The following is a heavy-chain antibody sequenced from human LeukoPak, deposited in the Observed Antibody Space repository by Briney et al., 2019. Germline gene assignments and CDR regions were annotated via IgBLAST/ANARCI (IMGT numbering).Heavy chain of an antibody. CDR2: FSGNGGST. CDR3: ATLITMIH. D-gene: IGHD3-22*01. CDR1: GFTFNTWA. V-gene: IGHV3-23*01. Sequence: PGGSLRVSCAASGFTFNTWAMSWVRQAPGKGLEWVSAFSGNGGSTYYADSVKGRFTISRDNSKNMLYLQMNSLRAEDTAVYYCATLITMIHWGQGTLVTVSS. J-gene: IGHJ4*02.